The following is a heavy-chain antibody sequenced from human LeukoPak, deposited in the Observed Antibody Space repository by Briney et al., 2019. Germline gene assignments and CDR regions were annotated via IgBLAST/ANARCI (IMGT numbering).Heavy chain of an antibody. J-gene: IGHJ4*02. V-gene: IGHV4-39*07. CDR2: IYHSGST. CDR1: GGSISSSSYY. D-gene: IGHD3-3*01. Sequence: SETLSLTCTVPGGSISSSSYYWGWIRQAPGKGLEWIATIYHSGSTYYNPSLQSRVTISLDTSKNQFSLKLRSLTAADTAVYFCARDGLGFDTSGFSRWGQGTLVTVSS. CDR3: ARDGLGFDTSGFSR.